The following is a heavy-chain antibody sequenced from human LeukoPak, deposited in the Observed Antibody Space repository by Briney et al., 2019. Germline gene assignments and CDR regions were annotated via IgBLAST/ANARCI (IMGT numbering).Heavy chain of an antibody. J-gene: IGHJ4*02. V-gene: IGHV1-69*05. D-gene: IGHD3-22*01. Sequence: ASVKVSCKASGGTFSSYAISWVRQAPGQGLEWVGRIIPIFGTANYAQKFQGRVTITTDESTSTAYMELSSLRSEDTAVYYCARLSGPYYYDSSGYPPYFDYWGQGTLVTVSS. CDR1: GGTFSSYA. CDR3: ARLSGPYYYDSSGYPPYFDY. CDR2: IIPIFGTA.